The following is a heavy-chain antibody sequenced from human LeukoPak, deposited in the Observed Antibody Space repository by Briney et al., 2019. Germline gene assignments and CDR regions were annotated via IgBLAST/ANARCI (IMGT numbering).Heavy chain of an antibody. V-gene: IGHV4-39*01. Sequence: SQTLSLTCTVSGGSINSDIYYWGWIRQPPGKGLEWIGSIYYSGSTYYNPSLKSRVTISVDTSKNQFSLKLSSVTAADTAVYYCARYCSGGSCYSLMAFDYWGQGTLVTVSS. CDR2: IYYSGST. CDR3: ARYCSGGSCYSLMAFDY. CDR1: GGSINSDIYY. D-gene: IGHD2-15*01. J-gene: IGHJ4*02.